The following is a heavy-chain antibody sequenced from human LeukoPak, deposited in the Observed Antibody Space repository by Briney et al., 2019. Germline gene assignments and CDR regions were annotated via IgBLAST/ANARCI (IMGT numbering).Heavy chain of an antibody. D-gene: IGHD6-6*01. V-gene: IGHV4-39*07. J-gene: IGHJ4*02. Sequence: SETLSLTCTVSGGSISSSSYYWGWIRQPPGKGLEWIGSIYYSGSTYYNPSLKSRVTISVDTSKNQFSLKLSSVTAADTAVYYCARVPSSSVGYWGQGTLVTVSS. CDR1: GGSISSSSYY. CDR3: ARVPSSSVGY. CDR2: IYYSGST.